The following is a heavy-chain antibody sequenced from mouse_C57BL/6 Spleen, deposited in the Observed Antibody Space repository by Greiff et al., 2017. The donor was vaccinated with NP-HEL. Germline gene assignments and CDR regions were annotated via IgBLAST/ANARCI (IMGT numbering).Heavy chain of an antibody. CDR1: GFTFSNYW. Sequence: DVKLVESGGGLVQPGGSMKLSCVASGFTFSNYWMNWVRQSPEKGLEWVAQIRLKSDNYATHYAESVKGRFTISRDDSKSSVYLQMNNLRAEDTGIYYCTDGKVWYFDVWGTGTTVTVSS. D-gene: IGHD2-1*01. V-gene: IGHV6-3*01. CDR2: IRLKSDNYAT. J-gene: IGHJ1*03. CDR3: TDGKVWYFDV.